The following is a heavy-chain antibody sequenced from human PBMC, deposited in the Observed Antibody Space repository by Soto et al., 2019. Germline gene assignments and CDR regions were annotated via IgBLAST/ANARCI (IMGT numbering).Heavy chain of an antibody. V-gene: IGHV3-23*01. D-gene: IGHD5-12*01. J-gene: IGHJ4*02. CDR3: AKGARDVDS. CDR1: GFTFSSKT. Sequence: EVQLLESGGGLVQPGGSLRLSCAASGFTFSSKTMSWVRLAPGKGLEWVSVISSSGSTSYTDSVEGRFTISKDSSKNTLYLQLNSLRVEDTAVYYCAKGARDVDSWGQGTLVTVSS. CDR2: ISSSGST.